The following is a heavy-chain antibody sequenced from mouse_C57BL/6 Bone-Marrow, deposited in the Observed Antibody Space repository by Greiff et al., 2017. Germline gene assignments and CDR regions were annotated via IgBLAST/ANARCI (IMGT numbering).Heavy chain of an antibody. D-gene: IGHD1-1*01. CDR2: INPYNGGT. CDR3: ARRDYGSSHWYFDV. V-gene: IGHV1-19*01. Sequence: VQLQPSGPVLVKPGASVKMSCKASGYTFTDYYMTWVKQSHGKSLEWIGVINPYNGGTSYNQKFKGKATLTVDKSSSTAYMELNSLRSEDAAVYYCARRDYGSSHWYFDVWGTGTTVTVSS. J-gene: IGHJ1*03. CDR1: GYTFTDYY.